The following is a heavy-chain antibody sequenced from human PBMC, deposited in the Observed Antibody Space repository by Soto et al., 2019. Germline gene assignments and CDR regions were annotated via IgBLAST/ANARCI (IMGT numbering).Heavy chain of an antibody. J-gene: IGHJ6*02. CDR2: ISYDGSNK. Sequence: QVQLVESGGGVVQPGRSLRLSCAASGFTFSSYGMHWVRQAPGKGLEWVAVISYDGSNKYYADSVKGRFTSSRDNSKNTLYLQMNSLRAEDTAVYYCAKELLWFGGPHYGMDVWGQGTTVTVSS. D-gene: IGHD3-10*01. CDR1: GFTFSSYG. V-gene: IGHV3-30*18. CDR3: AKELLWFGGPHYGMDV.